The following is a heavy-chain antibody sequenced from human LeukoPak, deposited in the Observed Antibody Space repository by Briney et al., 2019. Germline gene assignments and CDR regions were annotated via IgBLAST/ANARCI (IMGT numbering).Heavy chain of an antibody. CDR2: INPNSGGT. V-gene: IGHV1-2*02. CDR1: GYTFTGYY. Sequence: ASVKVSCKASGYTFTGYYMHWVRQAPGQGLEWMGWINPNSGGTNYAQKFQGRVTMTRDTSTSTAYMELRSLRSDDTAVYYCARDRSWGYIDAFDIWGQGTMVAVSS. J-gene: IGHJ3*02. CDR3: ARDRSWGYIDAFDI. D-gene: IGHD5-24*01.